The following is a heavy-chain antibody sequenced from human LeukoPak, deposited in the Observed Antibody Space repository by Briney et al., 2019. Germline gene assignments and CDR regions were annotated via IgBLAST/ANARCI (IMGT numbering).Heavy chain of an antibody. D-gene: IGHD3-22*01. CDR3: AREINYYDSSGYYHTFDY. V-gene: IGHV1-46*01. J-gene: IGHJ4*02. Sequence: ASVKVSCKASGYTFTSYYMHWVRQAPGQGLEWMGIINPSGGSTSYAQKFQGRVTTTRDTSTSTVYMELSSLRSEDTAVYYCAREINYYDSSGYYHTFDYWGQGTLVTVSS. CDR2: INPSGGST. CDR1: GYTFTSYY.